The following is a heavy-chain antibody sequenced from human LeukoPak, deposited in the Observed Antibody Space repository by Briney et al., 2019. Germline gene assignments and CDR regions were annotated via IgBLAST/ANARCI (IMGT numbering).Heavy chain of an antibody. CDR3: ARDLGRYDSNQGPLDAFDI. CDR2: IYSGGGT. CDR1: GFTFSTYT. D-gene: IGHD3-22*01. Sequence: GGSLRLSCAASGFTFSTYTMSWVRQAPRKGLEWVSVIYSGGGTYYADSVKGRFTISRDNSKNTLYLQMNSLRAEDTAVYYCARDLGRYDSNQGPLDAFDIWGQGTMVTVSS. V-gene: IGHV3-53*01. J-gene: IGHJ3*02.